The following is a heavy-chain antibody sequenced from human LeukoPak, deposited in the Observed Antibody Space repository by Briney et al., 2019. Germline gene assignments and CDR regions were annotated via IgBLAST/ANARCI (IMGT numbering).Heavy chain of an antibody. CDR3: ARELEGATYDSSGYYSGGFDP. D-gene: IGHD3-22*01. V-gene: IGHV4-61*01. Sequence: SETLSLTCTVSGVSVSSDNYYWSWIRQPPGRGLEWIGYIYYSGSTNYNPSLKSRVTISVDTSKNQFSLKLSSVTAADTAVYYCARELEGATYDSSGYYSGGFDPWGQGTLVTVSS. CDR1: GVSVSSDNYY. CDR2: IYYSGST. J-gene: IGHJ5*02.